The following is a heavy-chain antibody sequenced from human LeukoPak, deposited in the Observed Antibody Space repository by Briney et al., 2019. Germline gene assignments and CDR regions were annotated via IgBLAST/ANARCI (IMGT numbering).Heavy chain of an antibody. D-gene: IGHD3-3*01. CDR1: GFTFSSYA. J-gene: IGHJ4*02. CDR2: ISSSSSYI. Sequence: GGSLRLSCAASGFTFSSYAMSWVRQAPGKGLEWVSSISSSSSYIYYADSVKGRFTISRDNAKNSLYLQMNSLRAEDTAVYYCARDDGSYYDFWSGYYFAYWGQGTLVTVSS. V-gene: IGHV3-21*01. CDR3: ARDDGSYYDFWSGYYFAY.